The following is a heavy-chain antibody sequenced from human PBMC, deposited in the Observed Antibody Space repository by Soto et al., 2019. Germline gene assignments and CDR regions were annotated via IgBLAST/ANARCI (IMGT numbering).Heavy chain of an antibody. CDR3: AKDDLNGGFDP. D-gene: IGHD1-1*01. Sequence: TGGSMSLSCAAARFVDSSDALNRVSQAPGKGLEWVAAITGGGGSTYYADSVKGRFTISRDNSKNTLYLQMNSLRAEDTAVYYCAKDDLNGGFDPWGQGTLVTVSS. CDR2: ITGGGGST. J-gene: IGHJ5*02. CDR1: RFVDSSDA. V-gene: IGHV3-23*01.